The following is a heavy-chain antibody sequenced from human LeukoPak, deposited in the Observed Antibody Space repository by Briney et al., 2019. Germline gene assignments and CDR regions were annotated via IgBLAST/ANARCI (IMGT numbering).Heavy chain of an antibody. Sequence: GGSLRLSCTASGFTFGVYAMSWVRPAPEKGRGWVGFIRSEAYGGTTENAAAVKGRFTISRDDSKSIAYLQMNSLKTEHTAVYYCTRATTVYDSSGYYQNYYFDYWGQGTLVTVSS. D-gene: IGHD3-22*01. J-gene: IGHJ4*02. V-gene: IGHV3-49*04. CDR1: GFTFGVYA. CDR3: TRATTVYDSSGYYQNYYFDY. CDR2: IRSEAYGGTT.